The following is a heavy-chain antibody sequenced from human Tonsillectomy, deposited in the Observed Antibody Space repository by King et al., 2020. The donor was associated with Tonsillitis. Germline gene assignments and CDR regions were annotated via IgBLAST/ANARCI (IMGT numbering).Heavy chain of an antibody. CDR2: ISYSGTT. CDR3: ARGEGTTGGFDY. V-gene: IGHV4-30-4*01. CDR1: GGSIRTGDFY. J-gene: IGHJ4*02. D-gene: IGHD1-7*01. Sequence: QLQESGPGLVKPSQTLSLICSVSGGSIRTGDFYWSWIRQPPGNGLEWIGYISYSGTTYDNPSLQGRVSMSVDASKNQFSLKLRSVTAADTAVYYCARGEGTTGGFDYWGQGTLVTVSS.